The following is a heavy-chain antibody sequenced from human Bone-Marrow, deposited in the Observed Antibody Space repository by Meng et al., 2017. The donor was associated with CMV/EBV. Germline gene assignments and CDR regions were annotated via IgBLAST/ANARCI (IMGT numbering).Heavy chain of an antibody. CDR2: IYPGDSDT. J-gene: IGHJ6*02. V-gene: IGHV5-51*01. CDR1: GYSSTSYW. Sequence: KVSCKGSGYSSTSYWIGWVRQMPGKGLEWMGIIYPGDSDTRYSPSFQGQVTISADKSISTAYLQWSSLKASDTAMYYCARLGGDYGRYYYYGMDVWGQGTTVTVSS. D-gene: IGHD4-17*01. CDR3: ARLGGDYGRYYYYGMDV.